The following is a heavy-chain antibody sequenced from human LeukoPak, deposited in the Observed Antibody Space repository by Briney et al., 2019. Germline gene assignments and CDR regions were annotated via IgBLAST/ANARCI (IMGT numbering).Heavy chain of an antibody. V-gene: IGHV5-51*01. Sequence: GESLKISCKVSGYSFTTYWIGWVRQMPGKGLEWMGIICPGDSDSRYSPSFQDKVTISVDKSINTAYLQWSSLKASDTAMYYCARQAYFGAGSYRGDAFDIWGQGTMVIVFS. CDR1: GYSFTTYW. CDR3: ARQAYFGAGSYRGDAFDI. D-gene: IGHD3-10*01. CDR2: ICPGDSDS. J-gene: IGHJ3*02.